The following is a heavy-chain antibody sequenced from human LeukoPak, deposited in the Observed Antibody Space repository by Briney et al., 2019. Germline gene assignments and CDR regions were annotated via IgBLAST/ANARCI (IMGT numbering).Heavy chain of an antibody. V-gene: IGHV3-23*01. CDR1: GFIFSDYW. J-gene: IGHJ4*02. Sequence: GGSLRLSCAASGFIFSDYWVHWARQAPGKGLEWVSTIIGSAVNTYYADSVKGRFTISRDDSKNTVYLQMNSLRAEDTAVYSCAKYTSGTSYRGLDQWGQGTLVTVSS. CDR3: AKYTSGTSYRGLDQ. D-gene: IGHD3-10*01. CDR2: IIGSAVNT.